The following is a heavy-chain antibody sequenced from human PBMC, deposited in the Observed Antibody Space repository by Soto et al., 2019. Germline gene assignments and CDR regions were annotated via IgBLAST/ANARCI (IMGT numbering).Heavy chain of an antibody. D-gene: IGHD3-10*01. V-gene: IGHV1-69*02. CDR3: ARSMVRGAIGWFDP. CDR1: GGTFSSYT. Sequence: QVQLVQSGAEVKKPGSSVKVSCKASGGTFSSYTISWVRQAPGQGLEWMGRIIPILGIANYAQKFQGRVTITADKSTSTAYMELSSLRSEDTAVYYCARSMVRGAIGWFDPWGQGTLVTVSS. J-gene: IGHJ5*02. CDR2: IIPILGIA.